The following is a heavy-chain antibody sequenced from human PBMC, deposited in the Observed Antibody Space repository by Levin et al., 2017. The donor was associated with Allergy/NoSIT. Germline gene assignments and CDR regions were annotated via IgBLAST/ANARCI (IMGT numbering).Heavy chain of an antibody. Sequence: PSQTLSLTCTVSGGSISSSSYYWGWIRQPPGKGLEWIGSIYYSGSTYYNPSLKSRVTISVDTSKNQFSLKLSSVTAADTAVYYCARQRGGAHMDDWGQGTLVTVSS. CDR1: GGSISSSSYY. V-gene: IGHV4-39*01. CDR3: ARQRGGAHMDD. D-gene: IGHD1-26*01. CDR2: IYYSGST. J-gene: IGHJ4*02.